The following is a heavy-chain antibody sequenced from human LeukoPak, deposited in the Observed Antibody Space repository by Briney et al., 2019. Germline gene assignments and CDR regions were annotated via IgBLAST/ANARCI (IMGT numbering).Heavy chain of an antibody. V-gene: IGHV3-30*02. J-gene: IGHJ6*03. CDR1: GFTFSSYG. CDR3: AKAPPAVGGYYYYMDV. Sequence: GGSLRLSCAASGFTFSSYGMHWVRQAPGKGLEWAAFIRYDGSNKYYADSVKGRFTISGDNSKNTLYLQMNSLRAEDTAVYYCAKAPPAVGGYYYYMDVWGKGTTVTVSS. CDR2: IRYDGSNK.